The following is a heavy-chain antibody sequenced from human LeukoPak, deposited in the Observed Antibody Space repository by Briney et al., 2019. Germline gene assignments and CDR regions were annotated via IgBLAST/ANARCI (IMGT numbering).Heavy chain of an antibody. D-gene: IGHD1-26*01. J-gene: IGHJ4*02. Sequence: ASVKVSCKASGYTLTSYYMHWVRQAPGQGLEWMGIINPSGGSTTYAQKFQGRVTMTRDTSTSTVYMELNSLRSEDTAVYYCAKDLKEWELTIDYWGQGTLVTVSS. V-gene: IGHV1-46*01. CDR1: GYTLTSYY. CDR2: INPSGGST. CDR3: AKDLKEWELTIDY.